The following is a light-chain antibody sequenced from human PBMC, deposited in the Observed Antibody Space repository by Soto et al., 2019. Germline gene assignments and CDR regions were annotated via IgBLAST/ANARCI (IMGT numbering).Light chain of an antibody. CDR2: GAS. CDR3: QQYGSSPYT. J-gene: IGKJ2*01. Sequence: DIVLTQSPGTLSLSPGERATLSCRASQSVTSNSLVWYQQKPGQAPRLLIYGASSTATGIPDRFSGSGSGTAFTLTINRVEPEDFAVYYCQQYGSSPYTFGQGTKLEIK. V-gene: IGKV3-20*01. CDR1: QSVTSNS.